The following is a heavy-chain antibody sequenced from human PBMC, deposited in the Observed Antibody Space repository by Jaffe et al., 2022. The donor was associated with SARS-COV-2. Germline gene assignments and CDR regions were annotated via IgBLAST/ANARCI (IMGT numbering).Heavy chain of an antibody. V-gene: IGHV3-48*02. Sequence: EVQLVESGGNLVQPGGSLRLSCAASGFIFSSYSMNWVRQSPGKGLEWVSYISASSRNTYYADSVKGRFTTSRDNAKNSLYLQMNSLRDEDTAVYFCARSQGYSNGPMNYWGQGTLVTVSS. CDR3: ARSQGYSNGPMNY. CDR1: GFIFSSYS. CDR2: ISASSRNT. J-gene: IGHJ4*02. D-gene: IGHD5-18*01.